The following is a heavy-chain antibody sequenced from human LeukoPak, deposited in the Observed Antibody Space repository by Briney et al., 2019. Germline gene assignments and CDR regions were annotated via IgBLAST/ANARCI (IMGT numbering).Heavy chain of an antibody. CDR1: GGSISSSRYY. V-gene: IGHV4-39*01. Sequence: SETLSLTCTVSGGSISSSRYYGGWIRQPPGKGLEWIGSLYYSGNTYYNPSLKSRVTISVDTSKNQFSLKLSSVTAADTAVYYCARNIAVAGRGDYTDVWGKGTTVTISS. CDR3: ARNIAVAGRGDYTDV. D-gene: IGHD6-19*01. J-gene: IGHJ6*03. CDR2: LYYSGNT.